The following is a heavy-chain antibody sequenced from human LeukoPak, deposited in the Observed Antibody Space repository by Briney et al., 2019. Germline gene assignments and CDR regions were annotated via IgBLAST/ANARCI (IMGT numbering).Heavy chain of an antibody. V-gene: IGHV3-23*01. Sequence: RWPHHSKEKGLEWVSGISGSGVNTYYGDSVKGRFTISRDNSKNTVYLQMNSLRAEDTAVYYCARTLVTISGVVRQYYYAMDVWGQGTTVTVSS. J-gene: IGHJ6*02. D-gene: IGHD3-3*01. CDR2: ISGSGVNT. CDR3: ARTLVTISGVVRQYYYAMDV.